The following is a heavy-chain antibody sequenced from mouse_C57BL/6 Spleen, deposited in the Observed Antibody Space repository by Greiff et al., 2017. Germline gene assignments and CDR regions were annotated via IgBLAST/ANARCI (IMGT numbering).Heavy chain of an antibody. CDR1: GYTFTGYW. D-gene: IGHD1-1*01. CDR3: TRYLKGTTVVATDAMDY. Sequence: VQLQQSGAELMKPGASVKLSCKATGYTFTGYWIEWVKQSPGHGLEWIGEILPGSGSTNYNEKFKGKATFTADTSSNTDYMQLSRLTTEDSAIYDCTRYLKGTTVVATDAMDYWGQGTSVTVSS. J-gene: IGHJ4*01. V-gene: IGHV1-9*01. CDR2: ILPGSGST.